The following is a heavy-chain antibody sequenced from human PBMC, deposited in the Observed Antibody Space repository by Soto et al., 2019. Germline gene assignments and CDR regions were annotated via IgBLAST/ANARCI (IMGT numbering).Heavy chain of an antibody. D-gene: IGHD6-19*01. CDR1: GFTFSSYS. J-gene: IGHJ4*02. V-gene: IGHV3-21*01. CDR2: ISSSSSYI. CDR3: ARVDSSGSLRYFDY. Sequence: GGSLRLSCAASGFTFSSYSMNWVRQAPGKGLEWVSSISSSSSYIYYADSLKGRFTISRDNAKNSLYLQMNSLRAEDTAVYYCARVDSSGSLRYFDYWGQGTLVTVSS.